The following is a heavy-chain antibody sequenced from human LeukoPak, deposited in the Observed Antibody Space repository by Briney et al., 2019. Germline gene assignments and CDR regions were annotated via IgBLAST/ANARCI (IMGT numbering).Heavy chain of an antibody. CDR1: GGSISSGGYY. Sequence: SETLSLTCTVSGGSISSGGYYWSWIRQHPGKGLEWIGYIYYSGSTYYNPSLKSRVTISVDTSKNQFSLKLSSVTAADTAVYYCARDIRSGYSYGIDYWGQGTLVTVSS. CDR3: ARDIRSGYSYGIDY. CDR2: IYYSGST. V-gene: IGHV4-31*03. D-gene: IGHD5-18*01. J-gene: IGHJ4*02.